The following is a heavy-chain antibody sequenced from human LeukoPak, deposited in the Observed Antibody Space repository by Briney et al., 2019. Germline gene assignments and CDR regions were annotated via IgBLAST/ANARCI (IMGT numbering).Heavy chain of an antibody. J-gene: IGHJ4*02. CDR1: GLTFSNYW. D-gene: IGHD3-16*01. CDR2: IKQDGSEK. Sequence: GGSLRLSCAASGLTFSNYWMDWVRQAPGKGLEWVANIKQDGSEKNYVDSVKGRFIISRDNAKSSLYLQMNTLRADDTAVYYCARDGFGTGSNWGQGTLVTVSS. CDR3: ARDGFGTGSN. V-gene: IGHV3-7*03.